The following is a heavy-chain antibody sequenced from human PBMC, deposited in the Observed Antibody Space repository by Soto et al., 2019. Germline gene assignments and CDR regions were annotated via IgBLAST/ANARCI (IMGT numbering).Heavy chain of an antibody. Sequence: ASVKVSCKASGGTFSSYAISWVRQAPGQGLEWMGGISAYNGKTNYAQKLQGRVTMTTDTSTSTAYMELRSLRSDDTAVYYCARAESAAADVFDYWGQGTLLTVSS. CDR1: GGTFSSYA. CDR2: ISAYNGKT. J-gene: IGHJ4*02. D-gene: IGHD6-13*01. CDR3: ARAESAAADVFDY. V-gene: IGHV1-18*01.